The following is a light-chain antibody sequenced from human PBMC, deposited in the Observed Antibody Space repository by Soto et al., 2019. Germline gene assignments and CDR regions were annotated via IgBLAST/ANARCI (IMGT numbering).Light chain of an antibody. Sequence: DIQMTQSPSTLSASVGDRVTITCRASRDISTWLAWYQQKPGKAPKVLIYEASNLESGVPSRFSGSGSGTEFTLTISSLQPDDFETYYCQEYNRDFGGGTRVEIK. CDR3: QEYNRD. V-gene: IGKV1-5*01. CDR2: EAS. CDR1: RDISTW. J-gene: IGKJ4*01.